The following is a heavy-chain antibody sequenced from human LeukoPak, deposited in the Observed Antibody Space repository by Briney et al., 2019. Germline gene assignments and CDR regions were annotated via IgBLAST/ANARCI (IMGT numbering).Heavy chain of an antibody. Sequence: GGSLRLSCAASGFTFSDYYMSWIRQAPGKGLEWVSYISSTSTYTNYADSVKGRFTTSRDNAKNSLYLQMSSLRAEDTAVYYCAREYRFSGGWYTWFDSWGQGTLVTVSS. CDR3: AREYRFSGGWYTWFDS. D-gene: IGHD6-19*01. CDR1: GFTFSDYY. CDR2: ISSTSTYT. J-gene: IGHJ5*01. V-gene: IGHV3-11*06.